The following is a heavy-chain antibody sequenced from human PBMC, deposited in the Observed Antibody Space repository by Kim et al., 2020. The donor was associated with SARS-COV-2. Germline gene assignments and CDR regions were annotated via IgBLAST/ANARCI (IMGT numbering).Heavy chain of an antibody. D-gene: IGHD3-22*01. Sequence: GGSLRLSCAASGFTFSSYAMHWVRQAPGKGLEWVAVISYDGSNKYYADSVKGRFTISRDNSKNTLYLQMNSLRAEDTAVYYCASEDYDSSGYLDYWGQGTLVTVSS. CDR1: GFTFSSYA. CDR2: ISYDGSNK. V-gene: IGHV3-30*04. CDR3: ASEDYDSSGYLDY. J-gene: IGHJ4*02.